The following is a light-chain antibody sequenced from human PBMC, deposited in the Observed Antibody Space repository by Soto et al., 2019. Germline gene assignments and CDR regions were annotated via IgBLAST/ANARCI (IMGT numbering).Light chain of an antibody. Sequence: DIQMTQSPSTLSASVGDRVTITCRASQSISSWLAWYQQKPGKAPKLLIYKASSLESGIPSRISGSGSGTEFTLTISSLQPDDFATYYCQEYNSYPGFGRGTKVDIK. J-gene: IGKJ3*01. CDR2: KAS. CDR1: QSISSW. V-gene: IGKV1-5*03. CDR3: QEYNSYPG.